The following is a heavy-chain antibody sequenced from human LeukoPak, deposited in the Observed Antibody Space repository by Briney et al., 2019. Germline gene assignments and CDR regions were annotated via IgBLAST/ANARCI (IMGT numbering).Heavy chain of an antibody. J-gene: IGHJ4*02. CDR3: ARSYYSNSGYSGY. CDR1: GFTFSSYW. V-gene: IGHV3-74*01. CDR2: MNGDGSNT. D-gene: IGHD3-22*01. Sequence: GGSLRLSCAASGFTFSSYWMDWVRQAPGKGLVWVSRMNGDGSNTDYADSVKGRFTISRDNAKNTLYLQMNSLRAEDTAVYHCARSYYSNSGYSGYWGQGTLVAVSS.